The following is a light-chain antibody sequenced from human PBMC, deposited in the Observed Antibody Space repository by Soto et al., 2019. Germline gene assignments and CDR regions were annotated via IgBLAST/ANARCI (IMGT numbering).Light chain of an antibody. CDR2: EFS. CDR3: ISSGGSNNYD. Sequence: GLPQPPAAAVSPGQSVTISCTGTSSDVAGYNYVSWYQQHPGKALKLIIYEFSKPPSGLPDRFSGSKSGDTASLTLSVLQAEDEADYYCISSGGSNNYDFGSGTKVTVL. V-gene: IGLV2-8*01. J-gene: IGLJ1*01. CDR1: SSDVAGYNY.